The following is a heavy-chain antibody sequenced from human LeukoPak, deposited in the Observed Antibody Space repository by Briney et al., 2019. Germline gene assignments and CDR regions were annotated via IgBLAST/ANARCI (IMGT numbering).Heavy chain of an antibody. D-gene: IGHD6-19*01. Sequence: ASVKVSCMPSGYTFTDYYMRWVRQAPGQGLEYMGWINPNSGGTNFAQNFQGRVTMTRDTSISTAYMELSRLRSDDTAVYYCAAIEPSIAVALDYWGQGTQVTVSS. CDR3: AAIEPSIAVALDY. V-gene: IGHV1-2*02. CDR2: INPNSGGT. CDR1: GYTFTDYY. J-gene: IGHJ4*02.